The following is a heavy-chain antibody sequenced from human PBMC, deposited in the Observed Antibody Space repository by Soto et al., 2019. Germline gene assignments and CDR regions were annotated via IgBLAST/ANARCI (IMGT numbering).Heavy chain of an antibody. V-gene: IGHV3-30*03. D-gene: IGHD3-3*01. CDR3: ACAYYDFWGGYSPDGVVDY. J-gene: IGHJ4*02. CDR1: GFTFSSYG. Sequence: VGSLRLSCAASGFTFSSYGMHWVRQAPGKGLEWVAVISYDGSNKYYADSVKGRFTISRDNSKNTLYLQMNSLRAEDTAVYYCACAYYDFWGGYSPDGVVDYWGQGTLVTVSS. CDR2: ISYDGSNK.